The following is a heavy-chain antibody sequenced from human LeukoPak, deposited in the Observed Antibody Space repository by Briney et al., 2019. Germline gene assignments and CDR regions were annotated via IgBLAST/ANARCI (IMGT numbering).Heavy chain of an antibody. CDR1: GFTFSSYA. CDR3: ARYRSSWYNGYYYYGMDV. Sequence: GGSLRLSCAASGFTFSSYAMSWVRQAPGKGLEWVSVIYSGGSTYYADSVKGRFTISRDNSKNTLYLQMNSLRAEDTAVYYCARYRSSWYNGYYYYGMDVWGQGTTVTVSS. D-gene: IGHD6-13*01. J-gene: IGHJ6*02. CDR2: IYSGGST. V-gene: IGHV3-53*01.